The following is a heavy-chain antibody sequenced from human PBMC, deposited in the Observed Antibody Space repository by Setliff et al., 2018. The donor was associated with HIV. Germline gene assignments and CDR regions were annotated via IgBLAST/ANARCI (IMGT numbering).Heavy chain of an antibody. V-gene: IGHV4-31*03. CDR3: ARNSKNWNYPVEYYDYYMDV. CDR1: GGSISSGGYY. Sequence: TLSLTCTVSGGSISSGGYYWSWIRQHPGKGLEWIGYINYSGSTYFNPSLKSRVTISLETSKNQFSLKVSSMTAAETAVYYCARNSKNWNYPVEYYDYYMDVWGTGTTVTVSS. D-gene: IGHD1-7*01. CDR2: INYSGST. J-gene: IGHJ6*03.